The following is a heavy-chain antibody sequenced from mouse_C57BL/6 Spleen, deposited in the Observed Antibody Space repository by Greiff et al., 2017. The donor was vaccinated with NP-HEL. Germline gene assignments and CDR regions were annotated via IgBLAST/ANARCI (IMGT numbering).Heavy chain of an antibody. D-gene: IGHD3-2*02. Sequence: EVQLQQSGPELVKPGASVKISCKASGYSFTDYNMNWVKQSNGKSLEWIGVINPNYGTTSYNQKIKGKATLTVDQSSSTAYMQHNSLTSEDSAVYYCASSEDSSGTMDYWGQGTSVTVSS. V-gene: IGHV1-39*01. J-gene: IGHJ4*01. CDR3: ASSEDSSGTMDY. CDR2: INPNYGTT. CDR1: GYSFTDYN.